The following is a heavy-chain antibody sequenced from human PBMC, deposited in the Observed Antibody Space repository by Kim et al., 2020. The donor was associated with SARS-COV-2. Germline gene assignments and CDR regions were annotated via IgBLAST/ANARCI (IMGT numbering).Heavy chain of an antibody. Sequence: GGSLRLSCAASGFTFSSYSMNWVRQAPGKGLEWVSSISSSSSYIYYADSVKGRFTISRDNAKNSLYLQMNSLRAEDTAVYYCARDRSSGYVNDAFDIWGQGTMVTVSS. CDR1: GFTFSSYS. V-gene: IGHV3-21*01. CDR2: ISSSSSYI. D-gene: IGHD5-12*01. CDR3: ARDRSSGYVNDAFDI. J-gene: IGHJ3*02.